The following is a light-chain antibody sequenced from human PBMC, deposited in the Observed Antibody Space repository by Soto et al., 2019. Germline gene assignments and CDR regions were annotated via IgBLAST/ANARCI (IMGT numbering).Light chain of an antibody. CDR1: QSISSW. CDR2: KAS. J-gene: IGKJ1*01. V-gene: IGKV1-5*03. Sequence: DIQMTQSPSTLSASVGDRVTITCRASQSISSWLAWYQQKPGKAPKRLIYKASSLESGVPSRFSGSGSGTEFALTISSLQPDDFATYYCQQYNSYPWTFGQGTKGEIK. CDR3: QQYNSYPWT.